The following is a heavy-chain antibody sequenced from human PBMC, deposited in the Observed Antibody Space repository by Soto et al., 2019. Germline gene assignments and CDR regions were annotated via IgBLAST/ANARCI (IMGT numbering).Heavy chain of an antibody. J-gene: IGHJ3*02. Sequence: GESLKISCKGSGYNFANYWIGWVRQMPGKGLEWMGMIFPGDSDTKNSPFLQGQITMSVDKSDSSAYLQWRSLKASDTAMYYCAAGYTTGPDAFDIWGQGTMVTVSS. V-gene: IGHV5-51*01. D-gene: IGHD6-13*01. CDR1: GYNFANYW. CDR3: AAGYTTGPDAFDI. CDR2: IFPGDSDT.